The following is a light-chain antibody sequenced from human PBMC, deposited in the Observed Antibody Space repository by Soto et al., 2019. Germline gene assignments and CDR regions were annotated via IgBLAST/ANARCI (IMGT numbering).Light chain of an antibody. CDR3: SSYTSTNTQL. CDR1: SSDVGGYNF. J-gene: IGLJ2*01. Sequence: QYALTQPASVSGSPGQSITISCTGTSSDVGGYNFVSWYQQHPGKAPKLMIYDVSNRPSGVSNRFSGSKSGNTASLTISGLQAEDEAHYYCSSYTSTNTQLFGGGTKVTVL. CDR2: DVS. V-gene: IGLV2-14*03.